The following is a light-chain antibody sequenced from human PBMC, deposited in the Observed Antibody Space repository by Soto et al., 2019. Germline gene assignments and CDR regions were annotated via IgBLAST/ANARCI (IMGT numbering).Light chain of an antibody. V-gene: IGKV3-11*01. CDR3: HQRSNWLPIT. Sequence: EIVLTQSPATLSLSPGERATLSCRASQSVSSYLAWYQQKPGQAPRLLIYDASNRATGIPARFSGSGSGTALTLTISSREPEDFAVYYCHQRSNWLPITFGQGTRLEIK. CDR2: DAS. J-gene: IGKJ5*01. CDR1: QSVSSY.